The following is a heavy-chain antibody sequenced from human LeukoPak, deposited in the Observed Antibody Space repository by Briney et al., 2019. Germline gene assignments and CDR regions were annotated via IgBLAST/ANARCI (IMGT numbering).Heavy chain of an antibody. CDR2: IIPILGIA. D-gene: IGHD6-6*01. Sequence: ASVKVSCKASGGTFSSYAISWVRQAPGQGLEWMGRIIPILGIANYAQKFQGRVTITADKSTSTAYMELSSLRSEDTAVYYCARTGTEYSSSFGDYWGQGTLVTVSS. CDR3: ARTGTEYSSSFGDY. CDR1: GGTFSSYA. J-gene: IGHJ4*02. V-gene: IGHV1-69*04.